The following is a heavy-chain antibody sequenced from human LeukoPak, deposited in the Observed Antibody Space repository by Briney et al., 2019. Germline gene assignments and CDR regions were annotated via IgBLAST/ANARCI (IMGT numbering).Heavy chain of an antibody. V-gene: IGHV3-30*18. CDR2: ISYDGSNK. CDR1: GFTFSSYV. J-gene: IGHJ4*02. CDR3: AKDRTSVHLWLSDLDY. D-gene: IGHD5-18*01. Sequence: GGSLRLSCAASGFTFSSYVMHWVRQAPGKGLEWVAIISYDGSNKYYADSVKGRFTISRDNSKNTLSLQMNSLRAEDTAVYYCAKDRTSVHLWLSDLDYWGQGALVTVSS.